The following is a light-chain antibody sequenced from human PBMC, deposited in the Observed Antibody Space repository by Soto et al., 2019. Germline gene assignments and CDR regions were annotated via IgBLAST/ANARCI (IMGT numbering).Light chain of an antibody. V-gene: IGKV3-15*01. J-gene: IGKJ5*01. Sequence: MMMTQSPGTLSVSPGERVTLSCRTSHSVNSHVAWYQQKPGQAPRLLLYGASTRATGIPVRFSGSGFGTEFTLTISSLPSEDFAFYYCQQYKNWPLFGQGTRLEIK. CDR3: QQYKNWPL. CDR2: GAS. CDR1: HSVNSH.